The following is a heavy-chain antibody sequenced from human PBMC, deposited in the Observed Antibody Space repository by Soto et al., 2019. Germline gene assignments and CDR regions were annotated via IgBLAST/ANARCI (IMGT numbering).Heavy chain of an antibody. CDR2: INSGSTSV. CDR1: EFTFNSYS. Sequence: EVQMVESGGGLVQPGGSLRLSCVASEFTFNSYSMNWVRQAPGKGLEWISYINSGSTSVFYADSVKGRFTISRDNAKNSPNLQMNSLRAEDTAVYYCAIRASPDAYWGQGTLVTVLS. V-gene: IGHV3-48*01. CDR3: AIRASPDAY. D-gene: IGHD2-2*01. J-gene: IGHJ4*02.